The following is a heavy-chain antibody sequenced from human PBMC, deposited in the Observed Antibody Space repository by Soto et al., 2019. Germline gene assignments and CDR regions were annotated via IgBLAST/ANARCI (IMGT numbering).Heavy chain of an antibody. J-gene: IGHJ4*02. V-gene: IGHV3-23*01. D-gene: IGHD2-2*01. CDR1: GFTFRNYA. CDR3: AKDRSSTSCYAFDY. CDR2: ISGSGGTT. Sequence: EVQLLESGGGLVQPGGSLRLSGAASGFTFRNYARSWARQAPGKGLEWVSAISGSGGTTHYADSVKGRFTISRDNSKNTLYLQMNSLRVEDTAVYYCAKDRSSTSCYAFDYWGQGSLVTVSS.